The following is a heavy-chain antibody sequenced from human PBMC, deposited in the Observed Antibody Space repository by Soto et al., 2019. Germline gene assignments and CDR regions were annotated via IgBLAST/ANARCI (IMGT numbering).Heavy chain of an antibody. CDR2: IWSDGTHK. D-gene: IGHD5-18*01. CDR1: GFTFSNYG. J-gene: IGHJ4*02. Sequence: QVQLVESGGGVVQPGRSLRLSCAASGFTFSNYGMHWVRQAPGKGLEWVAVIWSDGTHKDYGDSVKGRFTVSRDNAKNAVYLQIGSLGVEDTAVYYCVRDEIQIWSYVGTFDYWGQGTLVTVSS. V-gene: IGHV3-33*01. CDR3: VRDEIQIWSYVGTFDY.